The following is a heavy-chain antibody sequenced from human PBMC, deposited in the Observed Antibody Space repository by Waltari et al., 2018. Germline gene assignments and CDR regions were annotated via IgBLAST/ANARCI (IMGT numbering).Heavy chain of an antibody. CDR2: IIHFGST. D-gene: IGHD2-2*01. Sequence: QVQLQQWGAGLLKPSETLSLTCAVSGGSFSGYQLTWIRQPPGKGLEWIGEIIHFGSTKYNSALVGCLTISLDTSKNHFSVTPNSVTAADTAIYYRARTAKGCSTPTCSHHYDYLDGWGKGTTVTVSS. J-gene: IGHJ6*03. V-gene: IGHV4-34*12. CDR3: ARTAKGCSTPTCSHHYDYLDG. CDR1: GGSFSGYQ.